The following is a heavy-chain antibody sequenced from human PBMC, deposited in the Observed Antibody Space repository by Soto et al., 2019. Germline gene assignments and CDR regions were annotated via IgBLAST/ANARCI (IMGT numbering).Heavy chain of an antibody. J-gene: IGHJ4*02. CDR2: LWYDGSNK. Sequence: QVQLVESGGGVVQPGGSVRLSCAVSGLTFSGNGFHWVRQAPGRGLEWVALLWYDGSNKYYADSVKGRFTVSRDDSKNTLYLEMNSLRVEDTAVYYCARDRGTTNYQLDYWGQGTLVSVSS. CDR3: ARDRGTTNYQLDY. D-gene: IGHD2-2*01. V-gene: IGHV3-33*01. CDR1: GLTFSGNG.